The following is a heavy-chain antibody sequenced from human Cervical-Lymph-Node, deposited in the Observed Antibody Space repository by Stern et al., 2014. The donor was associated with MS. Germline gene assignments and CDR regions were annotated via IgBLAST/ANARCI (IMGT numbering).Heavy chain of an antibody. CDR1: GFTFSDYR. Sequence: EVQLVESGGGLVTPGGSLRLSCAASGFTFSDYRMNWVRHAPGTGLERVSSITNSGASMYYGDSVKGRFTISRDNAKNTLYLQMDSLSAEDTATYFCASTLHGGLYNWFDPWGQGTLVTVSS. V-gene: IGHV3-21*01. J-gene: IGHJ5*02. D-gene: IGHD2-2*01. CDR3: ASTLHGGLYNWFDP. CDR2: ITNSGASM.